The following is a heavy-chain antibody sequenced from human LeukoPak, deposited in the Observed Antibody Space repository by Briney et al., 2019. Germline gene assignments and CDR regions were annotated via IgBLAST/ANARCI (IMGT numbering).Heavy chain of an antibody. CDR1: GFTFSSYW. CDR3: ARSTQYYDILTGHYYYYYMDV. V-gene: IGHV3-7*01. CDR2: IKQDGSEK. J-gene: IGHJ6*03. Sequence: GGSLRLSCAASGFTFSSYWMSWVRQAPGKGLEWVANIKQDGSEKYYVDSVKGRFTISRDNAKNSLYLQMNSLRAEDTAVYYCARSTQYYDILTGHYYYYYMDVWGKGTTVTISS. D-gene: IGHD3-9*01.